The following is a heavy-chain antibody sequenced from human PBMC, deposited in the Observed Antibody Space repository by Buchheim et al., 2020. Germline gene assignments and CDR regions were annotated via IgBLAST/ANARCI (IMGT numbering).Heavy chain of an antibody. CDR2: INHSGST. Sequence: QVQLQQWGAGLLKPSETLSLTCAVYGGSFSDYYWSWIRQPPGKGLEWIGEINHSGSTNYNPSLKSRVTISVDTSKNQFSLKLSSVTAADTAVYYCARRRAYCSSTSCYSYYFDYWGQGTL. D-gene: IGHD2-2*02. CDR1: GGSFSDYY. J-gene: IGHJ4*02. CDR3: ARRRAYCSSTSCYSYYFDY. V-gene: IGHV4-34*01.